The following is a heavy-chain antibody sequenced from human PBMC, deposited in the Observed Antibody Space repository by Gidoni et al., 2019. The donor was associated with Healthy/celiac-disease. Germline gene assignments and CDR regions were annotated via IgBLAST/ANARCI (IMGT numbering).Heavy chain of an antibody. CDR3: ATANYYGSGSFFDY. V-gene: IGHV1-24*01. CDR1: GYTLTELS. Sequence: QVQLVQSGAEVQKPGASVKVSCTVSGYTLTELSMHWVRQAPGKGLEWMGGFDPEDGETIYAKKFKGRVNMTEDTSTDTAYMELSSLRSEDTAVYYCATANYYGSGSFFDYWGQGTLVTVSS. CDR2: FDPEDGET. D-gene: IGHD3-10*01. J-gene: IGHJ4*02.